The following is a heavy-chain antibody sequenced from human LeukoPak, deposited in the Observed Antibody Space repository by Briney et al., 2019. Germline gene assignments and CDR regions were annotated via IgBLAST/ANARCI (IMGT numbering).Heavy chain of an antibody. CDR3: VRGGGVVAGTYDY. Sequence: GGSLRLSCVASGFTFMTYAFHWVRQAPGKGLEYVSAISNNGEDTYYADSVKGRFTISRDNSKNTLYLQMGSLRAEDMAVYYCVRGGGVVAGTYDYWGQGTLVTVSS. CDR2: ISNNGEDT. J-gene: IGHJ4*02. D-gene: IGHD6-19*01. V-gene: IGHV3-64*02. CDR1: GFTFMTYA.